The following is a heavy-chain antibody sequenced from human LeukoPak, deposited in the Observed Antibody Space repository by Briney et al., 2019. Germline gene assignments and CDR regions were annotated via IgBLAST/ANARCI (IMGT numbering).Heavy chain of an antibody. CDR2: IYYSGST. CDR1: GGSISSSSYY. J-gene: IGHJ6*03. V-gene: IGHV4-39*07. D-gene: IGHD3-3*01. CDR3: ARVRSGVPGYYYYMDV. Sequence: SETLSLTCTVSGGSISSSSYYWGWIRQPPGKGLEWIGSIYYSGSTYYNPSLKSRVTISVDTSKNQFSLKLSSVTAADTAVYYCARVRSGVPGYYYYMDVWGKGTTVTVSS.